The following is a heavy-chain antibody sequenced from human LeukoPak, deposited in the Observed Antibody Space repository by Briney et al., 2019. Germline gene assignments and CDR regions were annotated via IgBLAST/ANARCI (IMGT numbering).Heavy chain of an antibody. V-gene: IGHV3-23*01. J-gene: IGHJ4*02. Sequence: QPGGSLRLSCAASGFTFTSYAMSWVRQAPGKGLEWVSAISGSGGSTYYADSVKGRFTISRDNSKNTLYLQMNSLRAEDTAVYYCAKGDSSSPGADYWGQGTLVTVSS. D-gene: IGHD6-6*01. CDR3: AKGDSSSPGADY. CDR2: ISGSGGST. CDR1: GFTFTSYA.